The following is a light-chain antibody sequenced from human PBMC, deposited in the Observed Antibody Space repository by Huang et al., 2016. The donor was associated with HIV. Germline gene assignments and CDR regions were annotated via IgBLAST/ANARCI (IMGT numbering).Light chain of an antibody. V-gene: IGKV2-30*01. J-gene: IGKJ1*01. CDR2: QVS. CDR1: QSLISTDVNTY. Sequence: DVVMTQLPLSLPVALGQPASIFCKTSQSLISTDVNTYVKWLQQRPGQPPRRLIYQVSNRETGVPDRFSGSGSGTHFALRINRVEAEDFAIYYCMQGTHWPGTFGQGTKMEI. CDR3: MQGTHWPGT.